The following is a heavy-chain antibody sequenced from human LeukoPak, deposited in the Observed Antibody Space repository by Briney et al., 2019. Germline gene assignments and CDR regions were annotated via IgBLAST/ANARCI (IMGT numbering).Heavy chain of an antibody. D-gene: IGHD6-13*01. V-gene: IGHV1-46*01. Sequence: ASVTLSCKASGYTFTSYYMHWVRQAPGQGLEWMGIINPSGGSTSYAQKFQGRVTMTRDMSTSTVYMELSSLRSEDTAVYYCARGLGWQQHGLWGQGTLVTVSS. CDR1: GYTFTSYY. CDR2: INPSGGST. CDR3: ARGLGWQQHGL. J-gene: IGHJ4*02.